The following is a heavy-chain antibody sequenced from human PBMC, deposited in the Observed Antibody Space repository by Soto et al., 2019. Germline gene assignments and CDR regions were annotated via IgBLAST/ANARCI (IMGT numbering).Heavy chain of an antibody. J-gene: IGHJ4*02. CDR2: IYTSGST. CDR1: GGSISSYY. Sequence: SETLSLTCTVSGGSISSYYRSWIRQPAGKGLEWIGRIYTSGSTNYNPSLKSRVTMSVDTSKNTLYLQMNSLRAEDTAVYYCAKGGIAARPIGYWGQGTLVTVSS. V-gene: IGHV4-4*07. CDR3: AKGGIAARPIGY. D-gene: IGHD6-6*01.